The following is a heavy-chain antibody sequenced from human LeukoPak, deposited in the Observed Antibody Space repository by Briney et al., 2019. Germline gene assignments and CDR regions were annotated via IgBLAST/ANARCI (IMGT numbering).Heavy chain of an antibody. V-gene: IGHV1-2*04. CDR2: INPNSGGT. CDR1: GYTFTGYY. Sequence: ASVKVSCKASGYTFTGYYMHWVRQAPGQGLEWMGWINPNSGGTNYAQKFQGWVTMTRDTSISTAYMELSRLRSDDTAVYYCARGPDCSSTNCYLDYWGQGTLVTVSS. CDR3: ARGPDCSSTNCYLDY. D-gene: IGHD2-2*01. J-gene: IGHJ4*02.